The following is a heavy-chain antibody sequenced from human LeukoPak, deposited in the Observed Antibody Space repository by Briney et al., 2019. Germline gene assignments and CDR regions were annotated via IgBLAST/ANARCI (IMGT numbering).Heavy chain of an antibody. Sequence: GGSLRLSCAASGFTFSSYAMHWVRQAPGKGLEWVAVISYDGSNKYYADSVKGRFTISRDNSKNTLYLQMNSLRAEDTAVYYCARGAPNTGGYRVDVWGQGTTVTVSS. J-gene: IGHJ6*02. V-gene: IGHV3-30-3*01. CDR2: ISYDGSNK. CDR1: GFTFSSYA. D-gene: IGHD1-14*01. CDR3: ARGAPNTGGYRVDV.